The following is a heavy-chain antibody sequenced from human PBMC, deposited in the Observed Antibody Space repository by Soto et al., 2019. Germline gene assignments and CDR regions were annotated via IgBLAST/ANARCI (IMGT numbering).Heavy chain of an antibody. CDR3: ARDSEDYYDSSGYEH. D-gene: IGHD3-22*01. CDR1: GYTFINYG. CDR2: ISPYNDDT. J-gene: IGHJ1*01. Sequence: ASVKVSCKTSGYTFINYGISWVRQAPGQGPEWMGWISPYNDDTKYAQKFQGRVTMTTDTSTRTAYMEMRSLRSDDTAIYYCARDSEDYYDSSGYEHWGQGTLVTVSS. V-gene: IGHV1-18*01.